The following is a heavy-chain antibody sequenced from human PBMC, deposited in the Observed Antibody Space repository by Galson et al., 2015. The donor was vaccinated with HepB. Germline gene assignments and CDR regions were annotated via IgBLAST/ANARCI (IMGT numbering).Heavy chain of an antibody. CDR3: ARDRLGYCSSTSCSDLFL. Sequence: SLRLSCAASGFTFSDYYMSWIRQAPGKGLEWVSYISSSSSYTNYADSVKGRFTISRDNAKNSLYLQMNSLRAEDTAVYYCARDRLGYCSSTSCSDLFLGGQGTLVTVSS. J-gene: IGHJ4*02. V-gene: IGHV3-11*05. CDR1: GFTFSDYY. D-gene: IGHD2-2*01. CDR2: ISSSSSYT.